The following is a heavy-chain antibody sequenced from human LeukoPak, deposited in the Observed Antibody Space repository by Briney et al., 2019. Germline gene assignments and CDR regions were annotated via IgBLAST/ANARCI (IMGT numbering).Heavy chain of an antibody. V-gene: IGHV4-59*08. CDR2: AYYSGST. CDR3: VRHTWFGTRHWFDP. CDR1: VDSISTYY. Sequence: SETLSLTCTFSVDSISTYYWSWIRQPPGKGLGWIGYAYYSGSTNYSPSLKSRVAMSMDTSKNQFFLELRSVTAADTAVYYCVRHTWFGTRHWFDPWGQGILVTVSS. J-gene: IGHJ5*02. D-gene: IGHD3-10*01.